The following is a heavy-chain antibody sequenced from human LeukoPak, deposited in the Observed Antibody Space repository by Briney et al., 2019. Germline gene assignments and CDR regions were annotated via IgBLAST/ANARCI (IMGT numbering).Heavy chain of an antibody. V-gene: IGHV4-39*01. CDR3: ARHVAGHFDY. D-gene: IGHD6-19*01. CDR1: GDSISSSSYY. CDR2: IYYSGST. Sequence: PSETLSLTCTVSGDSISSSSYYWGWIRQPPGKGLEWIGSIYYSGSTYYNPSLKSRVTISVDTSKNQFSLKLSSVTAADTAVYYCARHVAGHFDYWGQGTLVTVSS. J-gene: IGHJ4*02.